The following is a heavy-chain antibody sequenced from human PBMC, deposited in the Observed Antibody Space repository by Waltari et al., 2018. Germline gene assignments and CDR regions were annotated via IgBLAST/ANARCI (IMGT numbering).Heavy chain of an antibody. CDR2: IYHSAST. J-gene: IGHJ4*02. Sequence: QVQLQESGPGLVKPSETLSLTCAVSGYSISSGYYWGWIRQPPGKGLEWIGSIYHSASTYYNPALKSRATISVDTSKNQFPLKLSSVTAADTAVYYCATPAGQQPRYYFDYWGQGTLVTVSS. D-gene: IGHD6-13*01. CDR3: ATPAGQQPRYYFDY. CDR1: GYSISSGYY. V-gene: IGHV4-38-2*01.